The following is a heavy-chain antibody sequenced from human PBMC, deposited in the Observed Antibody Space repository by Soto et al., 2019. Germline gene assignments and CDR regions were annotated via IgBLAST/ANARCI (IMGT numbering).Heavy chain of an antibody. CDR2: IIPIFGTA. D-gene: IGHD6-13*01. V-gene: IGHV1-69*06. J-gene: IGHJ6*02. CDR1: GGTFSSYA. CDR3: ARRVIIASAVLAFNGMDV. Sequence: QVQLVQSGAEVKKPGSSVKVSCKASGGTFSSYAISWVRQAPGQGLEWMGGIIPIFGTANYEQKFKGRVTITADKSTIPAYMELSSLRSADTAVYYCARRVIIASAVLAFNGMDVWGQGTTVTVSS.